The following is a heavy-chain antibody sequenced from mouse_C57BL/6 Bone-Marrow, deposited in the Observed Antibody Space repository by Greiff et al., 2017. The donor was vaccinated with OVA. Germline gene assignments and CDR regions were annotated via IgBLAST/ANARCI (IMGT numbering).Heavy chain of an antibody. CDR3: ARGIYYYGSSYDYYAMDY. Sequence: EVKVEESGPGLVKPSQSLSLTCSVTGYSITSGYYWNWIRQFPGNKLEWMGYISYDGSNNYNPSLKNRISITRDTSKNQFFLKLNSVTSEDTATYYCARGIYYYGSSYDYYAMDYWGQGPSVTVSS. V-gene: IGHV3-6*01. CDR2: ISYDGSN. D-gene: IGHD1-1*01. J-gene: IGHJ4*01. CDR1: GYSITSGYY.